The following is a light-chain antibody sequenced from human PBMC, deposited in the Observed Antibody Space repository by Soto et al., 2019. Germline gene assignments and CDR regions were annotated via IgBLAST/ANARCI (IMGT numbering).Light chain of an antibody. CDR3: QQYNNWLALT. CDR1: QSVSSY. J-gene: IGKJ4*01. Sequence: EIVLTQSPATLSLSPWERATLSCRASQSVSSYLAWYQQKPGQAPRLLIYDASNRATGIPARFSGSGSGTDFTLTISSLEPEDFAVYYCQQYNNWLALTFGGGTKVDIK. V-gene: IGKV3-11*01. CDR2: DAS.